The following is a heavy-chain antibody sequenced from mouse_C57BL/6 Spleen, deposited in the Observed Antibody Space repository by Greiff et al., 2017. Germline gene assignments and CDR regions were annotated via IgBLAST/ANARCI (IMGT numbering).Heavy chain of an antibody. J-gene: IGHJ1*03. D-gene: IGHD1-1*01. CDR2: IYPGDGDT. V-gene: IGHV1-82*01. CDR1: GYAFSSSW. Sequence: QVQLQQSGPELVKPGASVKISCKASGYAFSSSWMNWVKQRPGKGLEWIGRIYPGDGDTNYNGKFKGKATLTADKSSSTAYMQLSSLTSEDSAVYFCARLRDTTVVAPYWYFDVWGTGTTVTVSS. CDR3: ARLRDTTVVAPYWYFDV.